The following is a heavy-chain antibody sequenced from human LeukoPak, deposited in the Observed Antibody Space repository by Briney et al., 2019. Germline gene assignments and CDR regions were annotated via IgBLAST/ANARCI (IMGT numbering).Heavy chain of an antibody. J-gene: IGHJ4*02. CDR2: IKSKTDGGTT. CDR1: GFTFSNAW. D-gene: IGHD3-22*01. V-gene: IGHV3-15*01. Sequence: GGSLRLSCADSGFTFSNAWTSWVRQAPGKGLEWVGRIKSKTDGGTTDYAAPVKGRFTISRDDSKNTLYLQMNSLKTEDTAVYYCTTTDPSDSSGYLLFDYWGQGTLVTVSS. CDR3: TTTDPSDSSGYLLFDY.